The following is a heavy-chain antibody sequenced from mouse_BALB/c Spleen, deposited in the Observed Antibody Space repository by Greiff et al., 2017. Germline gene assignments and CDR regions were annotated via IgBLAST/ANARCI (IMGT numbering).Heavy chain of an antibody. V-gene: IGHV3-6*02. J-gene: IGHJ2*01. Sequence: EVKLQESGPGLVKPSQSLSLTCSVTGYSITSGYYWNWIRQFPGNKLEWMGYISYDGSNNYNPSLKNRISITRDTSKNQFFLKLNSVTTEDTATYYCARDEITTTGFDYWGQGTTLTVSS. CDR3: ARDEITTTGFDY. CDR2: ISYDGSN. CDR1: GYSITSGYY. D-gene: IGHD2-4*01.